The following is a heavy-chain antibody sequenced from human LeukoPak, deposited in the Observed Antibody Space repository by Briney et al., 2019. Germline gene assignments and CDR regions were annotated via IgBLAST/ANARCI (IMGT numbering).Heavy chain of an antibody. D-gene: IGHD5-18*01. CDR2: LSHDGSTK. Sequence: GGSLRLSCAASGFTFGGYTMHWVRQAPGKGLEWVAVLSHDGSTKYYADSVRGRFTISRDNSKNTLYLQMNSLRAEDTAVYYCAKIMEGGYTYGVDYWGQGTLVTVSS. CDR3: AKIMEGGYTYGVDY. CDR1: GFTFGGYT. J-gene: IGHJ4*02. V-gene: IGHV3-30-3*02.